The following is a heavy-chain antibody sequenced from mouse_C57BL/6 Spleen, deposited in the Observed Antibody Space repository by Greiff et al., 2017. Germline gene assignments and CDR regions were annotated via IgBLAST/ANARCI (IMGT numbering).Heavy chain of an antibody. Sequence: QVQLQQPGAELVKPGASVKMSCKASGYTFTSYWITWVKQRPGQGLEWIGDIYPGSGSTNYNEKFKSKATLTVDTSSSTAYMQLRSLTSEDSAVYYCARIYYGSSPYWYFDVWGTGTTVTVSS. J-gene: IGHJ1*03. CDR2: IYPGSGST. CDR1: GYTFTSYW. CDR3: ARIYYGSSPYWYFDV. V-gene: IGHV1-55*01. D-gene: IGHD1-1*01.